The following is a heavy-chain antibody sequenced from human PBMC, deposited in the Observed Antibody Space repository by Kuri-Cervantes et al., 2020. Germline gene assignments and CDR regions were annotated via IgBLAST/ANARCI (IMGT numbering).Heavy chain of an antibody. CDR1: GYTFTSYG. J-gene: IGHJ4*02. Sequence: ASVKVSCKASGYTFTSYGISWVRQAPGQGLEWMGWISAYNGNTNYAQKLQGRVTMTTDTSTSTAYMELRSLRSDGTAVYYCARDRHSSSWYADIPFDYWGQGTLVTVSS. V-gene: IGHV1-18*01. CDR3: ARDRHSSSWYADIPFDY. CDR2: ISAYNGNT. D-gene: IGHD6-13*01.